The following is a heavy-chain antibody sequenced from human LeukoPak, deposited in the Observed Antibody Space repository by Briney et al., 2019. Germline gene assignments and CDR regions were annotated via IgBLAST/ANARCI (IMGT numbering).Heavy chain of an antibody. J-gene: IGHJ4*02. V-gene: IGHV1-2*06. CDR3: ARDFGVVVVAGGDY. Sequence: ASVKVSCKASGYTFTSYDIDWVRQATGQGLEWMGRINPNSGGTNYAQKFQGRVTMTRDTSISTAYMELSRLRSDDTAVYYCARDFGVVVVAGGDYWGQGTLVTVSS. CDR1: GYTFTSYD. D-gene: IGHD2-15*01. CDR2: INPNSGGT.